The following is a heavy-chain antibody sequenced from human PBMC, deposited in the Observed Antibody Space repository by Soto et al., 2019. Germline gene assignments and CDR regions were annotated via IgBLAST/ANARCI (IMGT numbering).Heavy chain of an antibody. CDR3: ARGEYCSSTSCYMEYYYYGMDV. CDR1: GYTFTSYG. J-gene: IGHJ6*02. V-gene: IGHV1-18*04. CDR2: ISAYNGNT. D-gene: IGHD2-2*02. Sequence: ASVKVSCKASGYTFTSYGINWVRQAPGQGLEWMGWISAYNGNTNYAQKLQGRVTMTTDASTSTAYMELRSLRSDDTAVYYCARGEYCSSTSCYMEYYYYGMDVWGQGTTVTVSS.